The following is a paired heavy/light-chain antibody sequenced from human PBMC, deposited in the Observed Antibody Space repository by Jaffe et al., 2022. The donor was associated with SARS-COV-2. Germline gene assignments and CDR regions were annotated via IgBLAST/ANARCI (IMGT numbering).Heavy chain of an antibody. D-gene: IGHD4-17*01. CDR3: VWMNTVTSYGS. Sequence: EVQLVESGGGLVKPGGSLRLSCAASGLAFSHAWMSWVRQAPGRGLEWVGRSRGGGGTTDYAAPVKGRFTISRDDSRNTVYLQMNSLEAEDAAVYYCVWMNTVTSYGSWGQGTLVTVSS. J-gene: IGHJ5*02. CDR2: SRGGGGTT. CDR1: GLAFSHAW. V-gene: IGHV3-15*01.
Light chain of an antibody. V-gene: IGLV2-14*01. J-gene: IGLJ3*02. CDR1: SSDIGSYNF. Sequence: QSALTQPASVSGSPGQSITISCTGTSSDIGSYNFVSWYQQHPGKAPKLMIYEVSNRPSGVPDRFSGSKSANTASLTISGLQTEDEADYYCSSYGSSSTGVFGGGTKVTVL. CDR2: EVS. CDR3: SSYGSSSTGV.